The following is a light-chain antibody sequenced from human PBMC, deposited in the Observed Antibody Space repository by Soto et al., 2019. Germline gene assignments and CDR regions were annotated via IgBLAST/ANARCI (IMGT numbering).Light chain of an antibody. J-gene: IGLJ1*01. CDR1: SSDVGRYDY. Sequence: QSALTQPRSVSGSPGQSVTISCTGTSSDVGRYDYVSWYQQHPGKAPKLIIYDVSERPSGVPDRFSGSKFGNTASLTISGLQAEDEADYYCAAWDDSLDGRVFGTGTKVTVL. V-gene: IGLV2-11*01. CDR3: AAWDDSLDGRV. CDR2: DVS.